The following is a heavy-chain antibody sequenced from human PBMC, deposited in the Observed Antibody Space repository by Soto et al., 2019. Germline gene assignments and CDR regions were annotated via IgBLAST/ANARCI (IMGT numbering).Heavy chain of an antibody. V-gene: IGHV4-34*01. J-gene: IGHJ6*03. D-gene: IGHD3-10*01. Sequence: SETLSLTCAVYGGSFSGYYWSWIRQPPGKGLEWIGEINHSGSTNYNPSLKSRVTISVDTSKNQFSCKLSSVTAADTAVYYCARGPWGGYGSGSYFRVHYYYYMDVWGKGTTVTVSS. CDR2: INHSGST. CDR3: ARGPWGGYGSGSYFRVHYYYYMDV. CDR1: GGSFSGYY.